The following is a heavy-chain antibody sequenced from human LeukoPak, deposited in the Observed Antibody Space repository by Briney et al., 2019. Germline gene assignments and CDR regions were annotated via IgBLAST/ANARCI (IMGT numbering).Heavy chain of an antibody. CDR2: LSATGDYT. Sequence: PGGSLRLPCVGSGFTIRDYAMGWVRQAPGKGLEWVSVLSATGDYTEYADSVRGRFTISRDTSQNTLSLQMYSLRAEDTALYYCAKKPALIKYPFDNWGQGTLITVSS. J-gene: IGHJ4*02. CDR3: AKKPALIKYPFDN. D-gene: IGHD2-2*01. V-gene: IGHV3-23*01. CDR1: GFTIRDYA.